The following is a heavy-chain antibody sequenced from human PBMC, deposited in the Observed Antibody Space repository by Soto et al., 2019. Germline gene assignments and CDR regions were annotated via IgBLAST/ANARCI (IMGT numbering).Heavy chain of an antibody. CDR3: ARTDYGTAYFDP. V-gene: IGHV4-30-4*01. J-gene: IGHJ5*02. CDR2: IFYSGTA. Sequence: SETLSLTCTVSGDSISSGNHYWSGIRQPPGKGLEWIGYIFYSGTAYYNPSLKSRLTISVDTSKNQLSLKLSSVTAADTAVYYCARTDYGTAYFDPWGQGSLVTVSS. CDR1: GDSISSGNHY. D-gene: IGHD3-10*01.